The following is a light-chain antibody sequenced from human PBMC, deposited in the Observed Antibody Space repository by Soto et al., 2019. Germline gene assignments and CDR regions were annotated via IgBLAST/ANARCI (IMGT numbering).Light chain of an antibody. J-gene: IGKJ4*01. V-gene: IGKV3-15*01. CDR1: QSVSSN. CDR2: VAS. CDR3: KQYTNWPPLT. Sequence: EIVMTQSPATLSVSPGERATLSCRASQSVSSNLAGYQQKPGQGPRLLIYVASTRATGIPARFRGSGSGTEFSLTIRSLQSEDFAVYYCKQYTNWPPLTFGGGTKVEIK.